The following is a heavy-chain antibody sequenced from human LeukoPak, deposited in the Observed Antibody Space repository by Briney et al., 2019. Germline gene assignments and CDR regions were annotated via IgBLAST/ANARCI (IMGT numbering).Heavy chain of an antibody. J-gene: IGHJ2*01. V-gene: IGHV3-23*01. Sequence: GGSLRLACAASGFLFSSYTMSWVRQAPGQGLEWVSAISGSGGSTYYADSVKGRFTIHRDNSKNTLYLQMNSLRADDTAVYCCAKNFLERESFSWHFDLWRRGTLVSVSS. CDR1: GFLFSSYT. CDR3: AKNFLERESFSWHFDL. CDR2: ISGSGGST. D-gene: IGHD1-1*01.